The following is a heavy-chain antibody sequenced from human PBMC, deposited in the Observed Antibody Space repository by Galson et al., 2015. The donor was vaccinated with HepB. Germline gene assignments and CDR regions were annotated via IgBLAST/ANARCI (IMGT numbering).Heavy chain of an antibody. CDR2: VGSSGTT. CDR1: GVSFIGYY. D-gene: IGHD2-21*02. CDR3: ARGRSSVTPKYFQL. V-gene: IGHV4-34*01. Sequence: SETLSLTCDVSGVSFIGYYWTWIRQSQGKGFEWIGEVGSSGTTNYNPAFKSRVTISADTTKNQFSLVLASVTAADTASYFCARGRSSVTPKYFQLWGRGTQVTVSS. J-gene: IGHJ1*01.